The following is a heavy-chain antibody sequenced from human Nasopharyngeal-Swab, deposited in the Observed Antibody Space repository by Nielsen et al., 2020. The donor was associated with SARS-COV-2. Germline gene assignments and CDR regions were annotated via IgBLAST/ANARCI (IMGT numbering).Heavy chain of an antibody. CDR3: ARDFWNDAFDI. CDR1: GFTFSSFG. CDR2: IAHDASNE. Sequence: GESLKISCAASGFTFSSFGMHWVRQAPGKGLEWVAFIAHDASNEYYGDSVKGRFSISRDSSKNTLYLQMDSLRGEDTAVYYCARDFWNDAFDIWGQGTMVTVSS. D-gene: IGHD3-3*01. J-gene: IGHJ3*02. V-gene: IGHV3-30*03.